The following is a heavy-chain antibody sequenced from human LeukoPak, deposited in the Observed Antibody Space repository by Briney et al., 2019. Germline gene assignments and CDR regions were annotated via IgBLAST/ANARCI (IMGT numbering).Heavy chain of an antibody. CDR1: GFTFSSYA. V-gene: IGHV3-23*01. D-gene: IGHD3-3*01. CDR3: ANGRFLEWSFDY. Sequence: GGSLRLSCAASGFTFSSYAMSWVRQAPGKGLEWVSAISGSGGSTYYADSVKGRFTISRDNSKNTLYLQMNSLRAEDTAVYYCANGRFLEWSFDYWGQGTLVTVSS. J-gene: IGHJ4*02. CDR2: ISGSGGST.